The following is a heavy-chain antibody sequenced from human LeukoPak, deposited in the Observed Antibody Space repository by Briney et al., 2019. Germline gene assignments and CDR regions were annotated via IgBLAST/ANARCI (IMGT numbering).Heavy chain of an antibody. J-gene: IGHJ4*02. CDR3: AKEPTPGGAFYFDY. Sequence: GGSLRLSCAASGFIFSSYAMSWVRQAPGKGLEWVSTISDSGGSTYFADSVKGRFTISRDNSKNTLYLQMNSLRAEDTALYYCAKEPTPGGAFYFDYWGRGTLVTVSS. CDR2: ISDSGGST. V-gene: IGHV3-23*01. CDR1: GFIFSSYA. D-gene: IGHD3-10*01.